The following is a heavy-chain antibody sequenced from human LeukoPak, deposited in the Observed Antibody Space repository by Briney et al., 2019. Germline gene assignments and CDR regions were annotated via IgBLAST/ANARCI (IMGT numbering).Heavy chain of an antibody. CDR1: GFTFDDYA. J-gene: IGHJ4*02. V-gene: IGHV3-9*01. D-gene: IGHD4-23*01. CDR2: ISWNSGSI. CDR3: AEDIGYGGKGGYFDY. Sequence: GGSLRLSCAAPGFTFDDYAMHWVRQAPGKGLEWVSGISWNSGSIGYADSVKGRFTISRDNAKNSLYLQMNSLRAEDTALYYCAEDIGYGGKGGYFDYWGQGTLVTVSS.